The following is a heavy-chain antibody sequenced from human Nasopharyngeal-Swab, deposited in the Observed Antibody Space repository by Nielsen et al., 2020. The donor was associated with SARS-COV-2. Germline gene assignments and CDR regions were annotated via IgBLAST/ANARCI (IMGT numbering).Heavy chain of an antibody. V-gene: IGHV3-23*01. CDR3: ATFSGWYSEAFDI. D-gene: IGHD6-19*01. Sequence: VRQMPGKGLEWVSAISGSGGSTYYADSVKGRFTISRDNSKNTLYPQMNSLRAEDTAVYYCATFSGWYSEAFDIWGQGTMVTVSS. CDR2: ISGSGGST. J-gene: IGHJ3*02.